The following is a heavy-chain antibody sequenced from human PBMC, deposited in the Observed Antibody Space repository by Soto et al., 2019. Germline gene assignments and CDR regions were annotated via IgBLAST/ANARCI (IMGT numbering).Heavy chain of an antibody. Sequence: GGSLRLSCVASGFTFADYAMHWVRRIPGKGLEWVAVISYSGDRQYYAESVKGRFTISRDNSKKTLYLQMFSLTSEDSAVFYCARTPAAMITDRYNWFDSWGPGTQVTVSS. V-gene: IGHV3-30*01. CDR3: ARTPAAMITDRYNWFDS. J-gene: IGHJ5*01. CDR2: ISYSGDRQ. D-gene: IGHD3-16*01. CDR1: GFTFADYA.